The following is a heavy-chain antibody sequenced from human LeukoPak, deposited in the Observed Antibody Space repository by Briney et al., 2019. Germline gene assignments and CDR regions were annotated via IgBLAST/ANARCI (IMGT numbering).Heavy chain of an antibody. D-gene: IGHD3-22*01. CDR1: GFTFSSYA. J-gene: IGHJ4*02. CDR3: ARGGSSGYYAH. Sequence: GGSLRLSCAASGFTFSSYAMHWVRQAPGKGLEYVSAISTNGGSTYYANSVKGRFTISRDNSKNTLYLQMGSLRAEDMAVYYCARGGSSGYYAHWGQGTLFTVSS. V-gene: IGHV3-64*01. CDR2: ISTNGGST.